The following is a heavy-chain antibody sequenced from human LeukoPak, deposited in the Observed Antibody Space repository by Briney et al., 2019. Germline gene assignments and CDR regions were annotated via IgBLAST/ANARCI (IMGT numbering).Heavy chain of an antibody. V-gene: IGHV4-59*01. CDR1: GGSFSGYY. D-gene: IGHD4-23*01. J-gene: IGHJ4*02. CDR3: ARVGVDYSGNVLKYFFDY. CDR2: IYDSGSA. Sequence: PSETLSLTCAVYGGSFSGYYWSWIRQPPGKGLEWIGNIYDSGSANYNPSLKSRVVISVDTSKNQFSLNLTPVTAADTAVYYCARVGVDYSGNVLKYFFDYWGQGTLVTVSS.